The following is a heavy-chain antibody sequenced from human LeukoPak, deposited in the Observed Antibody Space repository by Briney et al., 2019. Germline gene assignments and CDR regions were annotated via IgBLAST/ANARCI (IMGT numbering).Heavy chain of an antibody. CDR3: ARDTPYSSGWRFDY. CDR1: GYTFTRYG. D-gene: IGHD6-19*01. Sequence: ASVKVSCKASGYTFTRYGISWERQAPGQGLEWMGWISAYNGNTNYAQKLQGRVTMTTDTSTSTAYMELRSLRSDDTAVYYCARDTPYSSGWRFDYWGQGTLVTVSS. CDR2: ISAYNGNT. V-gene: IGHV1-18*04. J-gene: IGHJ4*02.